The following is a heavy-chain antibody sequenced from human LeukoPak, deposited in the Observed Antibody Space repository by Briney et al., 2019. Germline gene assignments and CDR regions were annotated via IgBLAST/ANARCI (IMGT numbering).Heavy chain of an antibody. V-gene: IGHV3-33*01. CDR2: IWPDGTIQ. CDR3: ARHNHDWGWDF. D-gene: IGHD2-8*02. Sequence: GRSLRLSCAASGFVFSYYGMHWVRQAPGKGLEWLAVIWPDGTIQYYADPVKGRFTISRDNSKNTHYLQLTGLRADDSAVYYCARHNHDWGWDFWGQGAQVTVSS. J-gene: IGHJ4*02. CDR1: GFVFSYYG.